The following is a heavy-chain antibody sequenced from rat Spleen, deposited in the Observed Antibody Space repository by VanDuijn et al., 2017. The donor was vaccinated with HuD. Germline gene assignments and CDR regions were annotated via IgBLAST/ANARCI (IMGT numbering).Heavy chain of an antibody. D-gene: IGHD3-8*01. Sequence: EVQLVESGGGLVQPGRSMKLSCAASGFNFNDYWMTWIRQAPGKGLEWVASITNTGGSTYYPDSVKGRFTISRDNARSTLYLQMNSLRSEDTATYYCARHPPPYPYYFDYWGQGVMVTVSS. CDR1: GFNFNDYW. CDR2: ITNTGGST. V-gene: IGHV5-31*01. J-gene: IGHJ2*01. CDR3: ARHPPPYPYYFDY.